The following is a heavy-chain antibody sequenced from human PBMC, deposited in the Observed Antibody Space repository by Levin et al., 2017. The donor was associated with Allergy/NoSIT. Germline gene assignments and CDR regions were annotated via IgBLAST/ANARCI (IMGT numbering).Heavy chain of an antibody. J-gene: IGHJ6*03. Sequence: PAASVKVSCKASGYTFTGYYMHWVRQAPGQGLEWMGWINPNSGGTNYAQKFQGRVTMTRDTSISTAYMGLSRLRSDDTAVYYCASWGYCSSTSCSTRYYYMDVWGKGTTVTVSS. CDR3: ASWGYCSSTSCSTRYYYMDV. CDR1: GYTFTGYY. V-gene: IGHV1-2*02. CDR2: INPNSGGT. D-gene: IGHD2-2*01.